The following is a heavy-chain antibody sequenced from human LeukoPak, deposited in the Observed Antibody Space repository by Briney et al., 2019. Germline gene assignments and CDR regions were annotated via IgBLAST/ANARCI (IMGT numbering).Heavy chain of an antibody. D-gene: IGHD3-3*01. J-gene: IGHJ6*03. CDR3: ARDGHGDFWRARRTYYMDV. CDR1: GFTFSTYS. Sequence: GGSLRLSCAASGFTFSTYSMNWVRQAPGKGLEWVSSISSGSSYIYYADSVKGRFTISRDNAKNSLYLEMNSLRAEDTAVYYCARDGHGDFWRARRTYYMDVWGKGTTVTVSS. CDR2: ISSGSSYI. V-gene: IGHV3-21*06.